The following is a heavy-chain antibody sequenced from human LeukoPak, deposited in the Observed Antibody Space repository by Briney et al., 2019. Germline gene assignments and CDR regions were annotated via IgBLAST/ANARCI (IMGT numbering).Heavy chain of an antibody. CDR1: GVSISSGGYF. D-gene: IGHD1-26*01. CDR2: IYYSGST. Sequence: PSETLSLTCTVSGVSISSGGYFWSWLRQHPGKGLEWIGYIYYSGSTYYNPSLKSRVTISVDTSKNQFSLKLSSVTAADTAVYYCARGRGSYYLRWGQGTLVTVSS. J-gene: IGHJ4*02. V-gene: IGHV4-31*03. CDR3: ARGRGSYYLR.